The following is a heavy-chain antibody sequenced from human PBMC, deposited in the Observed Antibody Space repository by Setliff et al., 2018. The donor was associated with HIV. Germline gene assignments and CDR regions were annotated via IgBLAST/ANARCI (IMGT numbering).Heavy chain of an antibody. V-gene: IGHV1-69*13. CDR2: IIPIFGTT. CDR3: ARGRDYDSSGYGDYYYYMDV. Sequence: SVKVSCKASGGTFSSYPISWVRQAPGQGLEWMGGIIPIFGTTHYAQKFQGRVTVTADESTSTAYMQLSSLRSDDTAVYYCARGRDYDSSGYGDYYYYMDVWGEGTTVTVSS. J-gene: IGHJ6*03. CDR1: GGTFSSYP. D-gene: IGHD3-22*01.